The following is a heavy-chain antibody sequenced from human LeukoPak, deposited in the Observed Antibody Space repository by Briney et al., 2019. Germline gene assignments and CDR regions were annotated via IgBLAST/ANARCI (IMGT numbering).Heavy chain of an antibody. Sequence: ASETLSLTCAVYGGSFSGYYWSWIRQPPGKGLEWIGEINHSGSTNYNPSLKSRVTISVDTSKNQFSLKLSSVTAADTAVYYCAGGMIVVVPAATQGNWFDPWGQGTLVTVSS. V-gene: IGHV4-34*01. J-gene: IGHJ5*02. D-gene: IGHD2-2*01. CDR3: AGGMIVVVPAATQGNWFDP. CDR2: INHSGST. CDR1: GGSFSGYY.